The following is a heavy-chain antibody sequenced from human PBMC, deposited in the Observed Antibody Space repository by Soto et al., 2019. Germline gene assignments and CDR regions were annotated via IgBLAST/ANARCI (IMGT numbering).Heavy chain of an antibody. CDR1: GLTFSNLW. V-gene: IGHV3-15*01. Sequence: EVQLVESGGGLVKPGGSLRLSCAASGLTFSNLWMTWVRQAPGKAPEWVGRIKSKRGGGTTDYAAPVNGRYTISRDDSKSTVYLQMNSLKIEDTAVYYCTTDRPFTGGGVIATWGQGTRVTVSS. J-gene: IGHJ3*01. D-gene: IGHD3-16*01. CDR2: IKSKRGGGTT. CDR3: TTDRPFTGGGVIAT.